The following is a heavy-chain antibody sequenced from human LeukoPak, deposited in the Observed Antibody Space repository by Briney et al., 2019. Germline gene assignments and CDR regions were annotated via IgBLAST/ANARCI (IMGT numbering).Heavy chain of an antibody. Sequence: ASVKVSCKASRYTFTSYAMRWVRQAPGQRLEWMGWINAGNGNTKYSQKFQGRVTITRDTSASTAYMELSSLRSEDTAVYYCATNDYYDSSGYSTFDAFDIWGQGTMVTVSS. D-gene: IGHD3-22*01. CDR1: RYTFTSYA. CDR2: INAGNGNT. V-gene: IGHV1-3*01. J-gene: IGHJ3*02. CDR3: ATNDYYDSSGYSTFDAFDI.